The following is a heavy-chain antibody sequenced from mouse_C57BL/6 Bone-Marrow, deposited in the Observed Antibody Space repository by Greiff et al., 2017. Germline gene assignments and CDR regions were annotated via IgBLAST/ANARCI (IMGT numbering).Heavy chain of an antibody. CDR1: GYTFTSYW. CDR3: ARRPTMITTGGYYYAMDY. CDR2: IYPSDSET. V-gene: IGHV1-61*01. D-gene: IGHD2-4*01. Sequence: QLQQPGAELVRPGSSVKLSCKASGYTFTSYWMDWVKQRPGQGLEWIGNIYPSDSETHYNQKFKDKATLTVDKSSSTAYMQLSSLTSEDSAVYYCARRPTMITTGGYYYAMDYWGQGTSVTVSS. J-gene: IGHJ4*01.